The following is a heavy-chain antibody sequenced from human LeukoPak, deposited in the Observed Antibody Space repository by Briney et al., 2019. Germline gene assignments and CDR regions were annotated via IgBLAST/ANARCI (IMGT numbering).Heavy chain of an antibody. V-gene: IGHV4-59*01. CDR2: IYYSGST. CDR3: VRENYCSGWYGIIDY. J-gene: IGHJ4*02. Sequence: KPSETLSLTCTVSFDSISSYYWSWIRQPPGKGLEWIGYIYYSGSTIYNPSLKSRVSISLDTSKNQFSLKLSSVTAADTAVYYCVRENYCSGWYGIIDYWGQGTLVTVSS. D-gene: IGHD6-19*01. CDR1: FDSISSYY.